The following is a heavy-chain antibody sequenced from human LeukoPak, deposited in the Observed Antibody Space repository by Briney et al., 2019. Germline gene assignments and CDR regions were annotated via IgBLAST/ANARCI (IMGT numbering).Heavy chain of an antibody. V-gene: IGHV1-69*13. Sequence: SVTVSCKASGGTFSSYAISWVRQAPGQGGERMGGIIPIFGTANYAQKFQGRLTITADESTSTAYMELSSLRSEDTAVYYCARGGDGDYGLADYWGQGTLVTVSS. D-gene: IGHD4-17*01. J-gene: IGHJ4*02. CDR3: ARGGDGDYGLADY. CDR2: IIPIFGTA. CDR1: GGTFSSYA.